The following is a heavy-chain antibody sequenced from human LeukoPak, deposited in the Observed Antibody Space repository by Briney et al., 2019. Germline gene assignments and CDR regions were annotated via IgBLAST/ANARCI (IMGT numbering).Heavy chain of an antibody. D-gene: IGHD4-17*01. CDR3: AKDQYGEAFDI. Sequence: TGGSLRLSCAASGFNFTNYAMSWVRQAPGKGLEWVSAISGSGSATYYADSVKGRFTISRDNSKNTLYLQMNSLRAEDTAVYYCAKDQYGEAFDIWGPGTMVTVSS. CDR2: ISGSGSAT. J-gene: IGHJ3*02. CDR1: GFNFTNYA. V-gene: IGHV3-23*01.